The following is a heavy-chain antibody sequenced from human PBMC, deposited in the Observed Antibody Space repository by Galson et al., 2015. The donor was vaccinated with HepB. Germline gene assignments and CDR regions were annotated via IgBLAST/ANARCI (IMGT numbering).Heavy chain of an antibody. CDR2: TYYRSKWYN. D-gene: IGHD1-1*01. Sequence: CAISGDSVSSNSAAWNWIRQSPSRGLEWLGRTYYRSKWYNDYAVSVKSRITINPDTSKNQFSLQLNSVTPEDTAVYYCARGAWNPYYPYYYTDVWGKGTTVTVSS. V-gene: IGHV6-1*01. CDR3: ARGAWNPYYPYYYTDV. J-gene: IGHJ6*03. CDR1: GDSVSSNSAA.